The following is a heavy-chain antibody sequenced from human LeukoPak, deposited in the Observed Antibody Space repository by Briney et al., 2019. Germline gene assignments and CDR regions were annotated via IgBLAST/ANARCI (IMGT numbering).Heavy chain of an antibody. CDR3: ARVGCSGGSCYIFVIDY. V-gene: IGHV3-30*04. J-gene: IGHJ4*02. CDR1: GFTFSSYA. Sequence: GGSLRLSFAASGFTFSSYAMHWVRQAPGKGLEWVAVISYDASNKYYADSVKGRFTISRDTSKNTLYLQMNSLRAEDTAVYYCARVGCSGGSCYIFVIDYWGQGTLVTVSS. CDR2: ISYDASNK. D-gene: IGHD2-15*01.